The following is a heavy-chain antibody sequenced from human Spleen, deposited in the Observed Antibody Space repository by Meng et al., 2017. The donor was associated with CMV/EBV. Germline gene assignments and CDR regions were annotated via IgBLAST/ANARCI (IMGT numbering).Heavy chain of an antibody. V-gene: IGHV3-23*01. CDR2: ISGSGGST. Sequence: GESLKISCAASGFTFSSYAMSWVRQAPGKGLEWVSAISGSGGSTYYADSVKGRFTISRDNSKNTLYLQKNNLRAEDTAVYYCAKDQWGYCSGGSCYPFDYWGQGTLVTVSS. CDR3: AKDQWGYCSGGSCYPFDY. CDR1: GFTFSSYA. J-gene: IGHJ4*02. D-gene: IGHD2-15*01.